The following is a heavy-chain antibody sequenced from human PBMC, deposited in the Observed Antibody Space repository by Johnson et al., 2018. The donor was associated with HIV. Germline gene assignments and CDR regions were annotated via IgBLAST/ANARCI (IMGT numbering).Heavy chain of an antibody. CDR3: SKEAYYYGSSGYPSDAFDI. Sequence: VQLVESGGGLVQPGRSLRLSCAASGFTFDDYAMHWVRQAPGKGLEWVSGISWNSGSIGYADSVKGRFTISRDNAKNSLYLQMNSLRAEDTALYYCSKEAYYYGSSGYPSDAFDIWGQGTMVTVSS. J-gene: IGHJ3*02. CDR1: GFTFDDYA. V-gene: IGHV3-9*01. CDR2: ISWNSGSI. D-gene: IGHD3-22*01.